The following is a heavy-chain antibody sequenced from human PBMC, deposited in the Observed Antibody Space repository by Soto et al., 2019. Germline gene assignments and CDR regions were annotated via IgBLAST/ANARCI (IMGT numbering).Heavy chain of an antibody. Sequence: EVQLLESGGGLVQPGGSLRLSCAASGFTFSSYAMSWVRQAPGKGLEWVSAISGSGGSTYYADSVKARFTISRDNSKNTLYLQMNSLRAEDTAVYYCAKDGSRMTGGGWYFDLWGRGTLVTVSS. CDR2: ISGSGGST. J-gene: IGHJ2*01. CDR1: GFTFSSYA. D-gene: IGHD5-12*01. V-gene: IGHV3-23*01. CDR3: AKDGSRMTGGGWYFDL.